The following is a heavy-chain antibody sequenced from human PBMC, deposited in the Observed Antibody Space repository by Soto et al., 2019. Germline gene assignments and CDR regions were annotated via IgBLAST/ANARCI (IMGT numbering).Heavy chain of an antibody. CDR2: MNPNSGNT. D-gene: IGHD5-18*01. J-gene: IGHJ6*03. CDR1: GYTFTSYD. Sequence: ASVKVSCKASGYTFTSYDINWVRQATGQGLEWMGWMNPNSGNTGYAQKFQGRVTMTRNTSISTAYMELSSLRSEDTAVYYCARGQVGTLGTAMVGYYYYYMDVWGKGTTVTVSS. V-gene: IGHV1-8*01. CDR3: ARGQVGTLGTAMVGYYYYYMDV.